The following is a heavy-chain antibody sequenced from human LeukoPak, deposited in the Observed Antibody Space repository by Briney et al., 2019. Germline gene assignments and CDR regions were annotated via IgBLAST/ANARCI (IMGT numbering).Heavy chain of an antibody. CDR3: ARQQRRGYSGSDY. V-gene: IGHV5-51*01. Sequence: GESLKISCKGSGYSFTNYWIGWVRQMPGKGLEWMGIIYPGDFDTRYSPSFQGQVTISADKSISTAYLQWSSLKASDTAMYYCARQQRRGYSGSDYWGQGTLVTVSS. CDR2: IYPGDFDT. J-gene: IGHJ4*02. D-gene: IGHD5-12*01. CDR1: GYSFTNYW.